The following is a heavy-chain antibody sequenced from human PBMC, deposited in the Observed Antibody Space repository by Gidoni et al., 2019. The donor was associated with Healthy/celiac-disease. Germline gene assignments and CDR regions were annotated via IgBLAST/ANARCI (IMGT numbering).Heavy chain of an antibody. CDR3: ARAKDIVVVPAASRMTTVAPCDY. CDR1: GGSISSGGYY. CDR2: IYYSGNT. V-gene: IGHV4-31*03. D-gene: IGHD2-2*01. J-gene: IGHJ4*02. Sequence: QVQLQESGPGMGKPSQTLSVTCTVSGGSISSGGYYRSCIRQQPRKGLEWFGDIYYSGNTYYNPSLKRRVTISVDTYKNQFSLKLSSVTAEDTAVYYCARAKDIVVVPAASRMTTVAPCDYWGQGTLVTVSS.